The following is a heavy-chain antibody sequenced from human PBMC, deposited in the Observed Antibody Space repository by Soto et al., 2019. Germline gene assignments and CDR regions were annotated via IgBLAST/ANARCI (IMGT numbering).Heavy chain of an antibody. V-gene: IGHV3-74*01. CDR2: INMDGTKT. D-gene: IGHD3-22*01. J-gene: IGHJ5*02. CDR3: ARDYYYDSRSSSVNWFDP. CDR1: EVTVRKYW. Sequence: PGGSLGLSCVASEVTVRKYWMHGVRQAPGKGLVWVSRINMDGTKTAYADSVKGRFTVSRDNANNTLYLQMNSLGVEDTAVYYCARDYYYDSRSSSVNWFDPWGQGTLVTVSS.